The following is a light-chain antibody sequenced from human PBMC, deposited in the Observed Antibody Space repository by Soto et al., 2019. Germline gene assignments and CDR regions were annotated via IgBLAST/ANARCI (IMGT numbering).Light chain of an antibody. CDR2: GAS. J-gene: IGKJ2*01. CDR3: QQYNKWPPEYY. Sequence: EIVLTQSPGTLSLSQGERATLSCRASQSVSSSYLAWYQQKSGQAPRLLIYGASRRATGFPDRFSGSGSGTNFSLTISRLEPEDFGVYYCQQYNKWPPEYYFGQGTKLEIK. V-gene: IGKV3-20*01. CDR1: QSVSSSY.